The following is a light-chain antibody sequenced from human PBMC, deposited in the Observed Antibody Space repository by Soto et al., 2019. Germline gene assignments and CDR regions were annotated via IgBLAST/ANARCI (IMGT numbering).Light chain of an antibody. CDR2: GTT. V-gene: IGLV1-40*01. CDR1: SSNIGAGYD. CDR3: SSYTTSRTLV. Sequence: QSVLTQPPSVSGAPGQRVTISCTGSSSNIGAGYDVHWYQQLPGTAPKLIIYGTTNRPSGVPDRFSGSKSGNTASLTISGLQAEDEADYYCSSYTTSRTLVFGPGTKVTVL. J-gene: IGLJ1*01.